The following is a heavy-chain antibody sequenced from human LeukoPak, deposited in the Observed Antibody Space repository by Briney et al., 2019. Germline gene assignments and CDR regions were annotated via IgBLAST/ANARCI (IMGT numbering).Heavy chain of an antibody. V-gene: IGHV4-34*01. J-gene: IGHJ4*02. CDR1: GGSFSGYY. CDR2: INHSGST. D-gene: IGHD3-3*01. Sequence: PSETLSLTCAVYGGSFSGYYWSWIRQPPGKGLEWIGEINHSGSTNYNPSLKSRVTISVDTSKNQFSLKLSSVTDADTAVYYCAIGGGDFWSGVGYFDYRGQGTLVTVSS. CDR3: AIGGGDFWSGVGYFDY.